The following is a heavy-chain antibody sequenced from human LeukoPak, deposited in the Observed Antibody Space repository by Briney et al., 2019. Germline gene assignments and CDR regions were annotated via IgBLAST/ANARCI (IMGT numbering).Heavy chain of an antibody. Sequence: GGSLRLSCAASGFTFSSYGMHWVRQAPGKGLEWVAVISYDGSNKYYADSAKGRFTISRDNSKNTLYLQMNSLRAEDTAVYYCAKERDSSGWYYFDYWGQGTLVTVSS. CDR3: AKERDSSGWYYFDY. CDR2: ISYDGSNK. V-gene: IGHV3-30*18. D-gene: IGHD6-19*01. CDR1: GFTFSSYG. J-gene: IGHJ4*02.